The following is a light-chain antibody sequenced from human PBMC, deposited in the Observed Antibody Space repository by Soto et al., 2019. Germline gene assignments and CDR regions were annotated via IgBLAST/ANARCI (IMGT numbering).Light chain of an antibody. Sequence: IVLTQSPASLSLSPGERATLSCRASQSVDSYFVWYQQKPGQAPRLLISGASNRATGIAARFSGSGSGTDFTLTINSLEPEDFAVYYCQQRNNWPITFGQGTRLEIK. J-gene: IGKJ5*01. CDR1: QSVDSY. V-gene: IGKV3-11*01. CDR2: GAS. CDR3: QQRNNWPIT.